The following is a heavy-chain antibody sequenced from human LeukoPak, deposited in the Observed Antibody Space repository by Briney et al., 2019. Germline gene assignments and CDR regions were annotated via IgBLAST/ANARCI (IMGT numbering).Heavy chain of an antibody. CDR2: IKQDGSEK. J-gene: IGHJ6*03. D-gene: IGHD6-13*01. Sequence: GGSLRLSCAASGFTFSSYWMSWVRQAPGKGLEWVANIKQDGSEKYYVDSVKGRFTISRDNAKNSLYLQMNSLRAEDTAVYYCARGDRQQQLGYYYYYYYMDVWGKGTTVTVSS. CDR3: ARGDRQQQLGYYYYYYYMDV. CDR1: GFTFSSYW. V-gene: IGHV3-7*01.